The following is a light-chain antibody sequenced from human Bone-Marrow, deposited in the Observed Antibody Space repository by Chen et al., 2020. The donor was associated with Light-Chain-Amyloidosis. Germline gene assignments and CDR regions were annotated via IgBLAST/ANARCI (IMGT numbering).Light chain of an antibody. CDR3: QQYANSPIT. Sequence: EIALTQSPGTLSVSPGERTTLFCRASQSVGNNFLAWYQQKPGQSPRLLIYRASARATGTPDRFSGSGSGTDFTLTVTRLETDDSAVYYCQQYANSPITFGQGTRLEIK. CDR1: QSVGNNF. J-gene: IGKJ5*01. V-gene: IGKV3-20*01. CDR2: RAS.